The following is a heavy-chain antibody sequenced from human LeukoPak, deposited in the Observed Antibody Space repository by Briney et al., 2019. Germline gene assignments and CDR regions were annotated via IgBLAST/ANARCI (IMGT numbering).Heavy chain of an antibody. CDR1: GFTFSSYG. CDR2: ISSSSSYI. Sequence: PGGSLRLSCAASGFTFSSYGMSWVRQAPGKGLEWVSSISSSSSYIYYADSVKGRFTISRDNAKNSLYLQMNSLRAEDTAVYYCARDYDSSGYRTFYYYYYYMDVWGKGTTVTISS. D-gene: IGHD3-22*01. V-gene: IGHV3-21*01. CDR3: ARDYDSSGYRTFYYYYYYMDV. J-gene: IGHJ6*03.